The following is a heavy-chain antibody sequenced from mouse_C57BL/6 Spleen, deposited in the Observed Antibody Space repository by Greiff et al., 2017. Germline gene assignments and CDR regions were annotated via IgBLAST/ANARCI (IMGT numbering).Heavy chain of an antibody. Sequence: QVQLQQPGAELVKPGASVKLSCKASGYTFTSYWMHWVKQRPGQGLEWIGMIHPNSGSTNYNEKFKSKATLTVDKSSSTAYMQLSSLTSEDSAVYYCARWTTVLAFDDWGQGTTLTVSS. CDR3: ARWTTVLAFDD. CDR2: IHPNSGST. D-gene: IGHD1-1*01. V-gene: IGHV1-64*01. CDR1: GYTFTSYW. J-gene: IGHJ2*01.